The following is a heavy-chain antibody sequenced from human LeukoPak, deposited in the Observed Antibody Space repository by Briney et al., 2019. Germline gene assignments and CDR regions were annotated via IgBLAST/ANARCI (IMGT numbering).Heavy chain of an antibody. CDR1: GYTLIGYY. CDR3: ARISVLWFGEFDY. CDR2: INPNSGGT. D-gene: IGHD3-10*01. J-gene: IGHJ4*02. Sequence: ASVKVSCKASGYTLIGYYMHWVRQAPGQGLEWMGWINPNSGGTSYAQKFQGRVSMTRDTSISTAYMELRSLRSDDTAVYYCARISVLWFGEFDYWGQGTLVTVSS. V-gene: IGHV1-2*02.